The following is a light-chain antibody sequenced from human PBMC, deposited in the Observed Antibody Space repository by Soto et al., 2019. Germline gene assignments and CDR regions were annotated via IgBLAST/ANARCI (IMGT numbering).Light chain of an antibody. CDR2: DVD. CDR3: SSDTISSTYV. Sequence: QSALTQPASVSGSPGQSITISCTGTSSDIGDYNYVSWYQQHPGRAPKLMIYDVDSRPSGVSNRFSGSKSGNTASLTISGLQAEDEADYYCSSDTISSTYVFGTGTKLTVL. J-gene: IGLJ1*01. CDR1: SSDIGDYNY. V-gene: IGLV2-14*03.